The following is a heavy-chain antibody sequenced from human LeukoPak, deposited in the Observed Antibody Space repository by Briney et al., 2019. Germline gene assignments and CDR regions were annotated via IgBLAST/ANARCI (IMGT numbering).Heavy chain of an antibody. Sequence: PSETLSLTCTVSGGSISRSSYYWGWIRQPPGEGLEWIGSFYSGGSTYFSPSLKSRITISVDTSKNQYSLKLSSVTATDTAVYYCARISMIGYVRHWGQGTLVTVSS. V-gene: IGHV4-39*01. J-gene: IGHJ1*01. D-gene: IGHD3-22*01. CDR1: GGSISRSSYY. CDR3: ARISMIGYVRH. CDR2: FYSGGST.